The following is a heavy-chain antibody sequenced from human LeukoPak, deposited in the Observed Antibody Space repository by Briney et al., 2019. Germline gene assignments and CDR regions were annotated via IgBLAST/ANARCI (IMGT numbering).Heavy chain of an antibody. CDR1: GASISTYY. D-gene: IGHD3-10*01. CDR3: ARKMSGWFDP. J-gene: IGHJ5*02. Sequence: SETLSLTCTVPGASISTYYWSWIRQSPGKGLEWIGYIYTRGNTNYNPSLRSRVTILVDASRSQFSLKLSSVTAADTAVYYCARKMSGWFDPWGQGTLVTVSS. CDR2: IYTRGNT. V-gene: IGHV4-4*09.